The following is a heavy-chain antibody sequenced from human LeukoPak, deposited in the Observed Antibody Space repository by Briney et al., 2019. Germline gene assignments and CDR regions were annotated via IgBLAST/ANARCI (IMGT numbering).Heavy chain of an antibody. CDR1: GFTFNTYA. CDR3: AKTTVGYSSGRFPGWPADC. J-gene: IGHJ4*02. V-gene: IGHV3-23*01. D-gene: IGHD6-19*01. CDR2: ICGSGGCT. Sequence: GGSLRLSCAASGFTFNTYAIYWVRQAPGKGLEWVSGICGSGGCTYYADSVKGRFTISRDNSKNTVYLQMNSLTVDDTAVYYFAKTTVGYSSGRFPGWPADCWGQGTLVTVSS.